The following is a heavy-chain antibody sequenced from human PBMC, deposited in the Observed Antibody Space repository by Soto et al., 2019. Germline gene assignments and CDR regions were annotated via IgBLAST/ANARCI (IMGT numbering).Heavy chain of an antibody. V-gene: IGHV4-59*01. CDR1: GGSISTYY. Sequence: QVQLQESGPGLVKPSETLSLTCTVSGGSISTYYWSWIRQPPGKGLEWIGYIYYSGSTNYNPSLKSRVTISVDTSKNQFSLKVSSVTAADTAVYYCAREGSSRGFYYYAMDVWGQGTTVTVSS. D-gene: IGHD6-13*01. J-gene: IGHJ6*02. CDR2: IYYSGST. CDR3: AREGSSRGFYYYAMDV.